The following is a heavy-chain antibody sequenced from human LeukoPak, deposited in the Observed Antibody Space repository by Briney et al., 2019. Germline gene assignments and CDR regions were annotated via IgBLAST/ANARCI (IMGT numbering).Heavy chain of an antibody. CDR3: ANQAYSQFDY. CDR2: ISPDGSAE. D-gene: IGHD4-11*01. Sequence: GGSLRLSCVASGFAFSSYWMIWVRQAPGKGLELVANISPDGSAEDYVDSVRGRFAISRDNAKRSLYLQMNSLSPEDTAVYYCANQAYSQFDYWGQGTLVSVSS. CDR1: GFAFSSYW. V-gene: IGHV3-7*01. J-gene: IGHJ4*02.